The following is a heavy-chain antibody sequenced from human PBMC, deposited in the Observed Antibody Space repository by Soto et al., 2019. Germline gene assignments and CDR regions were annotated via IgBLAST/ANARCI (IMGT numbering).Heavy chain of an antibody. CDR3: AIYSGYDYKYFDY. Sequence: QVQLVQSGAELKKPGSAVKVSCKASGGTFSGSAISWVRQAPGQGLEWMGGIIPVFDTTNYAQKFQGRVTITADESTSTAYMELSSLRSEDTAVYYCAIYSGYDYKYFDYWGQGTLVTVSS. CDR2: IIPVFDTT. D-gene: IGHD5-12*01. CDR1: GGTFSGSA. J-gene: IGHJ4*02. V-gene: IGHV1-69*12.